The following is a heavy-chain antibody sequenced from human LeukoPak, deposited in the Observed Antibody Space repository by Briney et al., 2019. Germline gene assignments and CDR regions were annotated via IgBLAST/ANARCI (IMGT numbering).Heavy chain of an antibody. J-gene: IGHJ3*02. CDR2: IVPILGIA. Sequence: SVKVSCKASGGTFSSYAISWVRQAPGQGLEWMGRIVPILGIANYAQKFQGRVTITADKSTSTAYMELSSLRSEDTAVYYCARDGGPPTSVEMATIWPRAFDIWGQGTMVTVSS. V-gene: IGHV1-69*04. CDR3: ARDGGPPTSVEMATIWPRAFDI. D-gene: IGHD5-24*01. CDR1: GGTFSSYA.